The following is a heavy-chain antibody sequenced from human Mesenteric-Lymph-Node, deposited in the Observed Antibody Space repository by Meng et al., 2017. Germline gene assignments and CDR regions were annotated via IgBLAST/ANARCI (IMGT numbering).Heavy chain of an antibody. CDR3: ARESRRIPSEAHGY. V-gene: IGHV4-59*12. CDR1: GYSITSGYY. D-gene: IGHD2-15*01. CDR2: IYYSGST. Sequence: SETLSLTCAVSGYSITSGYYWSWIRQPPGKGLEWMGYIYYSGSTNYNPSLKRRVTMSVDTSKNQFSLKLSSVTAANTAVYYCARESRRIPSEAHGYWGQGTLVTVSS. J-gene: IGHJ4*02.